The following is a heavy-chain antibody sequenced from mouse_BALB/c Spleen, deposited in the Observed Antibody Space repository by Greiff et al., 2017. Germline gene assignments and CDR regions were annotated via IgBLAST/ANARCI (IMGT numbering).Heavy chain of an antibody. CDR1: GFTFSSYT. Sequence: VQLKESGGGLVKPGGSLKLSCAASGFTFSSYTMSWVRQTPEKRLEWVATISSGGSYTYYPDSVKGRFTISRDNAKNTLYLQMSSLKSEDTAMYYCTRDRANWEGLDYWGQGTTLTVSS. J-gene: IGHJ2*01. CDR3: TRDRANWEGLDY. D-gene: IGHD4-1*01. V-gene: IGHV5-6-4*01. CDR2: ISSGGSYT.